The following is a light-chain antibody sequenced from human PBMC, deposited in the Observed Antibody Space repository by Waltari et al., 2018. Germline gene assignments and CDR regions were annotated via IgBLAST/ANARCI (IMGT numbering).Light chain of an antibody. Sequence: QAVLTQPSSLSASPGASASLTCTLRSGINVGTYRIYWYQQKPGSPPQYLLRYKSDSVKQQVLRCPSRFSGCKDASANAGILLISGLQSEDEADYYCMIWHSSAWVFGGGTKLTVL. CDR3: MIWHSSAWV. V-gene: IGLV5-45*03. CDR2: YKSDSVK. CDR1: SGINVGTYR. J-gene: IGLJ3*02.